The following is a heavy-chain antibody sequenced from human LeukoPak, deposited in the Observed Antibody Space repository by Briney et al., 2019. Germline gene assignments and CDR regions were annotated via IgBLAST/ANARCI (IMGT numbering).Heavy chain of an antibody. CDR1: GYTFTSYD. V-gene: IGHV1-8*01. CDR3: ARGGSGSYYNGDDY. CDR2: MNPNSGNT. J-gene: IGHJ4*02. D-gene: IGHD3-10*01. Sequence: ASVKVSCKASGYTFTSYDVNWVRQATGQGLEWMGSMNPNSGNTGYAQTFQGRVTMTRNASISTAYMELSSLRSEDTAVYYCARGGSGSYYNGDDYWGQGTLVTVSS.